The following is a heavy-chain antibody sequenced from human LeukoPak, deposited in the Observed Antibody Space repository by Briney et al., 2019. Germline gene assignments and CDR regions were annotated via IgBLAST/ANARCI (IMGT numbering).Heavy chain of an antibody. D-gene: IGHD2-21*02. V-gene: IGHV5-51*01. J-gene: IGHJ4*02. CDR2: IYPGDYET. Sequence: GGALKISCEGSGCHFSNYWIGWGRQMPGKGLEWVGIIYPGDYETRYSPSFQGLVTISVDKSISTAYLQWSSLKASDTAMYYCAIPPGYCGNDCSFDHWGQGTLVTVSS. CDR3: AIPPGYCGNDCSFDH. CDR1: GCHFSNYW.